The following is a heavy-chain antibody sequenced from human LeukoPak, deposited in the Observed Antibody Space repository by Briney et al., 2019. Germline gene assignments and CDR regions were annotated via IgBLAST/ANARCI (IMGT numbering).Heavy chain of an antibody. Sequence: GGSLRLSCAASGFTFSIYGMHWVRQSPGKGLEWLAVIWNDGSNRYYADSVRGRFTISRDNSKSTLFLQINSLRIEDTAVYYCARASGSFDYWGQGTLVTVSS. CDR3: ARASGSFDY. CDR2: IWNDGSNR. D-gene: IGHD1-26*01. V-gene: IGHV3-33*01. J-gene: IGHJ4*02. CDR1: GFTFSIYG.